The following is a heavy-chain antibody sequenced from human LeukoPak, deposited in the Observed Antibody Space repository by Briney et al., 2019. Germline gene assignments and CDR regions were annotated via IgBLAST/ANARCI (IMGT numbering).Heavy chain of an antibody. D-gene: IGHD6-13*01. CDR1: GYTFTGYY. CDR3: ARGSSSWGPHFDY. CDR2: INPNSGGT. J-gene: IGHJ4*02. Sequence: VASVKVSCKASGYTFTGYYMHWVRQAPGQGLEWMGWINPNSGGTNYAQKFQGRVTMTRDTSISTAYMELSRLRSDDTAVYYCARGSSSWGPHFDYWGQGTLVTVSS. V-gene: IGHV1-2*02.